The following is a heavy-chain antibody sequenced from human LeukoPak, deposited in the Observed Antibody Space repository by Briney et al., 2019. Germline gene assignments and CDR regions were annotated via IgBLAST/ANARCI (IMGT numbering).Heavy chain of an antibody. D-gene: IGHD6-19*01. CDR3: ARGSLMAVAAQAGGFDY. CDR1: GGSFSGYY. J-gene: IGHJ4*02. CDR2: INHSGST. V-gene: IGHV4-34*01. Sequence: SETLSLTCAVYGGSFSGYYWSWIRQPPGKGLEWIGEINHSGSTNYNPSLKSRVTISVDTSKNQFSLKLSSVTAADTAVYYCARGSLMAVAAQAGGFDYWGQGTLVTVSS.